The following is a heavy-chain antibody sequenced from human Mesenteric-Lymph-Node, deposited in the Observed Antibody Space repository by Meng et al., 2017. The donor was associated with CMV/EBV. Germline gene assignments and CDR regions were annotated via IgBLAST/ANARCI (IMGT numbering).Heavy chain of an antibody. D-gene: IGHD2/OR15-2a*01. CDR2: TSGSGGSS. Sequence: GESLKISCAASGYTFSSYAMSWVRQAPGKGLGWVSATSGSGGSSCYADSVKGRFTISRDNSKNTLYLQMNSLRAEDTAVYYCATKYSNRFDYWGQGTLVTVSS. V-gene: IGHV3-23*01. CDR1: GYTFSSYA. J-gene: IGHJ4*02. CDR3: ATKYSNRFDY.